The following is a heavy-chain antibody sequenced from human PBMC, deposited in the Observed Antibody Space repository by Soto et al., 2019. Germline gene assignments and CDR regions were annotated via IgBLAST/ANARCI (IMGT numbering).Heavy chain of an antibody. V-gene: IGHV4-61*01. Sequence: SETLSLTCTVSGGSVSSGSYYWSWIRQPPGKGLEWIGYIYYSGSTNYNPSLKSRVTISVDTSKNQFSLKLSSVTAADTAVYYCARNLLGELSTQWVDYWGQGTLVTVSS. CDR2: IYYSGST. CDR3: ARNLLGELSTQWVDY. D-gene: IGHD3-16*02. J-gene: IGHJ4*02. CDR1: GGSVSSGSYY.